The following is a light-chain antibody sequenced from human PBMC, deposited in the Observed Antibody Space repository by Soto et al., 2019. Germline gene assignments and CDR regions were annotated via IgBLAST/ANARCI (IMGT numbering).Light chain of an antibody. CDR1: QSVSSAY. Sequence: EIVLTQSPGTLSLSPGEGATLSCRASQSVSSAYLAWYQHKPGQAPRLLIYGASNRATGIPDRFSGSGSGTDFTLTISRLEPEDFAVYFCQQYGRSPPFTFGQGTKVEIK. V-gene: IGKV3-20*01. J-gene: IGKJ2*01. CDR3: QQYGRSPPFT. CDR2: GAS.